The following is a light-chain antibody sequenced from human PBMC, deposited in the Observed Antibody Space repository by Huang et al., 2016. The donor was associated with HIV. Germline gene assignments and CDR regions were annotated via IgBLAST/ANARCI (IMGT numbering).Light chain of an antibody. CDR1: QSVRNY. Sequence: EIVLTQSPATLSLSPGERATLSCRASQSVRNYLAWYQQKPGQAPRRRIYDASNRATGTPAKFSGSGSGTDFTLTISSLEPEDFAVYYCQQRSDWPPWTFGQGTKVEIK. CDR2: DAS. J-gene: IGKJ1*01. V-gene: IGKV3-11*01. CDR3: QQRSDWPPWT.